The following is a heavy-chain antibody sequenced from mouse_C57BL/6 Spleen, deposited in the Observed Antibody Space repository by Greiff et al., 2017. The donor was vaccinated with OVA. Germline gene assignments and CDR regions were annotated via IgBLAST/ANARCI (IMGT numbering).Heavy chain of an antibody. Sequence: EVKLVESGGGLVKPGGSLKLSCAASGFTFSSYAMSWVRQTPEKRLEWVANISDGGSYTYYPDNVKGRFTISRDNAKNNLYLQMSHLKSEDTAMYYCAREGAYYFDYWGQGTTLTVAS. J-gene: IGHJ2*01. V-gene: IGHV5-4*01. CDR3: AREGAYYFDY. CDR2: ISDGGSYT. CDR1: GFTFSSYA.